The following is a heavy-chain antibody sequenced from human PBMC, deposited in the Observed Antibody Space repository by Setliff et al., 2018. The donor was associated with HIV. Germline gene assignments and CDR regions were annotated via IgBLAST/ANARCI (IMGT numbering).Heavy chain of an antibody. D-gene: IGHD6-19*01. J-gene: IGHJ4*02. CDR3: ARGIAVAGPYFDY. Sequence: ASETLSLTCAVYGGSFSDYYWSWIRQPPGKGLEWIGEINHSGSTNYNPSLKSRVTISVDTPKNEFSLKLSSMTAADTAVYYCARGIAVAGPYFDYWGQGTLVTVSS. CDR2: INHSGST. CDR1: GGSFSDYY. V-gene: IGHV4-34*01.